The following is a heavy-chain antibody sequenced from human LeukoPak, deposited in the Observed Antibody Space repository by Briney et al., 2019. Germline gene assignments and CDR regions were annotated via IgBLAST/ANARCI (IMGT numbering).Heavy chain of an antibody. J-gene: IGHJ4*02. Sequence: GGSLRLSCAASGFTLSRYWMHWARQTPGKGLMWVSRIKTDGSSTTYADSVKGRFTISRDNSKNTLYLQMNSLRAEDTAVYYCAKEVEVAGTKYYFDYWGQGTLVTVSS. CDR1: GFTLSRYW. V-gene: IGHV3-74*03. D-gene: IGHD6-19*01. CDR3: AKEVEVAGTKYYFDY. CDR2: IKTDGSST.